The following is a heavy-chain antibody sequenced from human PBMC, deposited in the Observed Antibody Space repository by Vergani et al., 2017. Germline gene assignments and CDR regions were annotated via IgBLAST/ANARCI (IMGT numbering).Heavy chain of an antibody. J-gene: IGHJ4*02. CDR3: ARGSRAEGGSGPDK. Sequence: VQLQESGPGLLKPSETLSLTCTVSGGSFNTYYWSWIRQPAGKTLEWIGEIFSSGTTNYNPSFKNRVTMSVDTSKNQFSLKLNSVTAADTAVYYCARGSRAEGGSGPDKWGQGTLVTVSS. CDR2: IFSSGTT. V-gene: IGHV4-4*07. CDR1: GGSFNTYY. D-gene: IGHD6-13*01.